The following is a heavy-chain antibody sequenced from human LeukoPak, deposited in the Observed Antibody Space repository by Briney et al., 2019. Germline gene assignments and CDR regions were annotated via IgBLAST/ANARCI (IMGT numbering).Heavy chain of an antibody. V-gene: IGHV4-59*01. J-gene: IGHJ4*02. CDR1: GGTISTYY. D-gene: IGHD1-1*01. CDR2: IYYSGSI. Sequence: SETLSLKCTVSGGTISTYYWSWIRQPPGKGLEWLGYIYYSGSINYNPSLKSRVTISVDTSKNQFSLKLSSVTAADTAVYYCARALDDRFFDYWGQGTLVTVSS. CDR3: ARALDDRFFDY.